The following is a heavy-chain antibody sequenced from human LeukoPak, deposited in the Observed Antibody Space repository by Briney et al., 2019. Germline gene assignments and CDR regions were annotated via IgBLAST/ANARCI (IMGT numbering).Heavy chain of an antibody. V-gene: IGHV3-21*01. CDR1: GFTFSSYS. D-gene: IGHD4-11*01. CDR3: VRGHYSNTL. Sequence: GGSLRLSCAASGFTFSSYSMNWVRQAPGKGLEWVSSISSSSSYIYYADSVKGRFTISRDNSKNMLFLQMNSLRVEDTSVYYCVRGHYSNTLGGQGTLVTVSS. J-gene: IGHJ4*02. CDR2: ISSSSSYI.